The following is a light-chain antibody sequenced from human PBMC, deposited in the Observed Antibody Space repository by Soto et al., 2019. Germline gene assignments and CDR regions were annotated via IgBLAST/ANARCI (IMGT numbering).Light chain of an antibody. CDR1: QSVSSSY. V-gene: IGKV3-20*01. CDR3: QQYGSSPRT. Sequence: EIVLTQSPGTLSLSPGERATLSCSASQSVSSSYLAWYQQKPGQAPRLLIYGASSRATGIPDRFSGSGSGTDFTLTISRLEPEDFAVDYCQQYGSSPRTCGQGTKLEIK. CDR2: GAS. J-gene: IGKJ2*01.